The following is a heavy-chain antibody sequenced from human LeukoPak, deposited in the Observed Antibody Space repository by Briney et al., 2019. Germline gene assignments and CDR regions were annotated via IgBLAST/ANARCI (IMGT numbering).Heavy chain of an antibody. Sequence: GGSLRLSCAGSGFTFSSYAMSWVRQAPGKGLEWVSGISGSGGSTNYADSVKGRFTISRDNAKNSLYLQMNSLRAEDTALYYCARDRIAAAAPSWFDPWGQGTLVTVSS. CDR1: GFTFSSYA. J-gene: IGHJ5*02. CDR3: ARDRIAAAAPSWFDP. V-gene: IGHV3-23*01. CDR2: ISGSGGST. D-gene: IGHD6-13*01.